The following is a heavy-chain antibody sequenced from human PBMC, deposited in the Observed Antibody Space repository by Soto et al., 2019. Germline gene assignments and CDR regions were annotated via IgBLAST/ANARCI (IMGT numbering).Heavy chain of an antibody. CDR3: TRGDMALNDY. J-gene: IGHJ4*02. CDR1: GFTFGDYV. CDR2: IRNKAYRGTT. V-gene: IGHV3-49*04. Sequence: GGSLRLSCTASGFTFGDYVMSWVRQAPGKGLEWISFIRNKAYRGTTKYAASVRGRFTISRDDSKSIAYLQMNSLKTEDTAVYYCTRGDMALNDYWGQGTLVTVSS. D-gene: IGHD2-15*01.